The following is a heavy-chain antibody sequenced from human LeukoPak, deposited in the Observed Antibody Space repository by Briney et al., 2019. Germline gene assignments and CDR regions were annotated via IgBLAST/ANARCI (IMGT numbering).Heavy chain of an antibody. CDR2: INPNSGGT. V-gene: IGHV1-2*02. D-gene: IGHD4-23*01. CDR3: ARERGGNSGYDY. J-gene: IGHJ4*02. CDR1: GYTFTGYY. Sequence: ASVKVSCKASGYTFTGYYMHWVRQAPGQGLEWMGWINPNSGGTSYAQKFQGRVTMTRDTSISTAYMELSRLRSDDTAVYYCARERGGNSGYDYWGQGTLVTVSS.